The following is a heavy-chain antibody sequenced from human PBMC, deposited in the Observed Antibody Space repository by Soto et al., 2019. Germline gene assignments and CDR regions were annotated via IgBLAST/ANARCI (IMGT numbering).Heavy chain of an antibody. CDR2: VFYTGFT. CDR1: GASISGSYYY. J-gene: IGHJ4*02. CDR3: ATSQKGYNWNYFDH. Sequence: SETLSLTCAVSGASISGSYYYWAWLRQSPGKGPEWIGSVFYTGFTPYNPSLESRVPVSVDTSKSQFSLKLSAVTAADTAVYYCATSQKGYNWNYFDHWGQGALVTVSS. D-gene: IGHD1-20*01. V-gene: IGHV4-39*01.